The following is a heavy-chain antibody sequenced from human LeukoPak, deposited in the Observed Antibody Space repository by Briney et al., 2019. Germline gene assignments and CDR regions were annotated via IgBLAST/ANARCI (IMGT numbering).Heavy chain of an antibody. CDR2: TFYNGKT. V-gene: IGHV4-59*01. CDR1: GGSFSGYY. CDR3: ARDKEHTYGRYFDY. D-gene: IGHD5-18*01. Sequence: SETLSLTCAVYGGSFSGYYWSWIRQPPGRGLEWIGYTFYNGKTNYNYDPSLKSRVTISVDTSKNLFTLRLNSVTAADTAVYYCARDKEHTYGRYFDYWGQGTLVTVSS. J-gene: IGHJ4*02.